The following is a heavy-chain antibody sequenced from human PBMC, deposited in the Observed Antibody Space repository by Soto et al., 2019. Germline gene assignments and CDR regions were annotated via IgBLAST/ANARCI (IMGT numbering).Heavy chain of an antibody. Sequence: PSETLSLTCSVSCGSITNTDYYWNWIRQSPGKGLEWIGEINHSGSTNYNPSLKSRVTISVDTSKNQFSLKLSSVTAADTAVYYCARGLFVVVPAAGGGGRDYYYYGMDVWGQGTTVTVSS. CDR1: CGSITNTDYY. CDR3: ARGLFVVVPAAGGGGRDYYYYGMDV. CDR2: INHSGST. J-gene: IGHJ6*02. D-gene: IGHD2-2*01. V-gene: IGHV4-34*01.